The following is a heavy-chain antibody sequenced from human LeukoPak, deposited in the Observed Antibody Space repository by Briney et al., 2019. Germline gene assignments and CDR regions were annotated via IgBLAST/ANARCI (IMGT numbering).Heavy chain of an antibody. CDR3: VKSVAGTRGWFDS. J-gene: IGHJ5*01. CDR1: GFTFSSYG. V-gene: IGHV3-33*03. Sequence: GGSLRLSCAASGFTFSSYGMHWVRRAPGKGLEWVALIWYDGSDKDYGDSVKGRFTISRDNSKNTMYLQMSSLRADDTAVYYCVKSVAGTRGWFDSWGQGTLVIVSS. CDR2: IWYDGSDK.